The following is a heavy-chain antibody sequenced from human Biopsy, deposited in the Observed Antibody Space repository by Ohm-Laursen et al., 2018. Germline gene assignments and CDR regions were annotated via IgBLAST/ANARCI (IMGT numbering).Heavy chain of an antibody. J-gene: IGHJ3*01. CDR1: GDSISASTTSY. CDR3: ARGYAGLYEAFDF. CDR2: IYNSETT. Sequence: TLSLTCSVSGDSISASTTSYWAWLRQPPGKGLEWIGSIYNSETTFYNPSLKSRVAISVDTSTNQFSLKLRSVTAADTAVYYCARGYAGLYEAFDFWGQGTVVTVAS. D-gene: IGHD5-18*01. V-gene: IGHV4-39*07.